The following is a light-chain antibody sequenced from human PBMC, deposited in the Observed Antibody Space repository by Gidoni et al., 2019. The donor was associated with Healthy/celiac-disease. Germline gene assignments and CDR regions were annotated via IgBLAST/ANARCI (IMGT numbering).Light chain of an antibody. CDR3: QQYNSYPYT. Sequence: DIQMTQPPSTLSASVGDRVTITCRASQSISSWLAWYQQKPGKAPKLLIYGASSLESGVPSRFSGSGSGTEFTLTISSLQPDDFATYYCQQYNSYPYTFGQGTKLEIK. V-gene: IGKV1-5*01. CDR2: GAS. CDR1: QSISSW. J-gene: IGKJ2*01.